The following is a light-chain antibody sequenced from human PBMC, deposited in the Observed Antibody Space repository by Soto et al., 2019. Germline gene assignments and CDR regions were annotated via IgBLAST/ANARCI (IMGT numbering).Light chain of an antibody. CDR1: RSSIGSNA. CDR2: TNN. Sequence: QSVLTQPPSASGTPGQRVTISCSGSRSSIGSNAVNLYRQLPGAAPQLLIYTNNHRPSGVPGRFSASTSGTSASLAIRGLQSEDEVSYDCAAGADSLNFLYVVGTGTKFTVL. V-gene: IGLV1-44*01. J-gene: IGLJ1*01. CDR3: AAGADSLNFLYV.